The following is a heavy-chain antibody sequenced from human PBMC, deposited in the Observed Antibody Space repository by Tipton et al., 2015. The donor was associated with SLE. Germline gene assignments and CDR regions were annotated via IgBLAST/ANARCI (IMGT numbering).Heavy chain of an antibody. CDR1: GWSFSNNY. Sequence: TLSLTCAVYGWSFSNNYWSCIRQPPGKGVEWIGEIDHRGSTNYNPSLKSRVTISVDTSKNQFSLTLSSVTAADTAVYYCVREFGDYGGVDSWGQGTLVTVSS. J-gene: IGHJ4*02. D-gene: IGHD4-23*01. CDR2: IDHRGST. CDR3: VREFGDYGGVDS. V-gene: IGHV4-34*01.